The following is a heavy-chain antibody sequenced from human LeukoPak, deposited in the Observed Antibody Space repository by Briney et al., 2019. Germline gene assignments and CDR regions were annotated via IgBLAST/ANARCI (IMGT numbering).Heavy chain of an antibody. J-gene: IGHJ6*03. CDR1: GYSISSGYY. CDR3: ARHDCSSTSCRAGNYYYMDV. D-gene: IGHD2-2*01. CDR2: IYHSGST. V-gene: IGHV4-38-2*01. Sequence: SETLSLTCAVSGYSISSGYYWGWIRQPPGKGLEWIGSIYHSGSTYYNPSLKSRVTISVDTSKNQFSLKLSSVTAADTAVYYCARHDCSSTSCRAGNYYYMDVWGKGTTVTVSS.